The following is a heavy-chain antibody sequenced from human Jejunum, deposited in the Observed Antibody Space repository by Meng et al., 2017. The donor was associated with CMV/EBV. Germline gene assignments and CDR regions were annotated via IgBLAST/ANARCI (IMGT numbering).Heavy chain of an antibody. Sequence: GFPFNNYAMNWVRQAPGKGLQWVSAIGDSGDRTNYADSEKGRFTISRDNSKNTLYLQMNSLRAEDTAVYYCARGGVKVYYFNAMDVWGQGTPVTVSS. CDR3: ARGGVKVYYFNAMDV. CDR2: IGDSGDRT. CDR1: GFPFNNYA. V-gene: IGHV3-23*01. D-gene: IGHD3-10*01. J-gene: IGHJ6*02.